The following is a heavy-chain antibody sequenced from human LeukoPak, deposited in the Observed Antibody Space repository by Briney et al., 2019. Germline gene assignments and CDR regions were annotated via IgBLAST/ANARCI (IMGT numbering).Heavy chain of an antibody. CDR1: GFTFSSYS. CDR2: ISSSSSYI. CDR3: ANLPQYSGYDFTV. Sequence: GGSLRLSCAASGFTFSSYSMNWVRQAPGKGLEWVSSISSSSSYIYYADSVKGRFTISRDNAKNSLYLQMNSLRAEDTAVYYCANLPQYSGYDFTVWGQGTLVTVSS. D-gene: IGHD5-12*01. J-gene: IGHJ4*02. V-gene: IGHV3-21*01.